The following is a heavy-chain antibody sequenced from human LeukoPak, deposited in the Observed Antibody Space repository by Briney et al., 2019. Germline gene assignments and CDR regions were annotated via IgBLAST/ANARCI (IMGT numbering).Heavy chain of an antibody. CDR1: GFTFSNYW. J-gene: IGHJ4*02. CDR2: IHSDGSAT. Sequence: GGSLRLSCAASGFTFSNYWMHWVRQAPGKGLVWVSRIHSDGSATYYADSVRGRFTISRDNAKNTLYLQMNSLRAEDTAVYYCARDSGSSSIDYWGQGTLVTVSS. V-gene: IGHV3-74*01. D-gene: IGHD6-6*01. CDR3: ARDSGSSSIDY.